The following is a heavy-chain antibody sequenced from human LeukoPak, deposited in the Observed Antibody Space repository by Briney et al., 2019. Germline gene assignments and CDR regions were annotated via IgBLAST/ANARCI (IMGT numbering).Heavy chain of an antibody. CDR2: ISSSRSDT. CDR1: GFTFSDYY. D-gene: IGHD3-16*01. Sequence: GGSLRLSCAASGFTFSDYYMSWIRQAPGKGLEWVSYISSSRSDTKYADSVNGRFTISRDNAKHSLHLQMNSLRAEYTAVYYSALDRLGGVGATPYFAYWVEGALVTVSS. CDR3: ALDRLGGVGATPYFAY. V-gene: IGHV3-11*05. J-gene: IGHJ4*02.